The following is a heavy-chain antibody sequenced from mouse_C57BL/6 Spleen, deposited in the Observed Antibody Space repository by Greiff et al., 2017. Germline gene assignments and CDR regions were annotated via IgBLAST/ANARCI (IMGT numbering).Heavy chain of an antibody. V-gene: IGHV1-82*01. CDR1: GYAFSSSW. J-gene: IGHJ3*01. D-gene: IGHD1-1*01. CDR3: ARESYYYVSSYDWFAY. CDR2: IYPGDGDT. Sequence: VQLQQSGPELVKPGASVKISCKASGYAFSSSWMNWVKQRPGKGLEWIGRIYPGDGDTNYNGKFKGKATLTADKSSSTAYMQLSSLTSEDSAVYFCARESYYYVSSYDWFAYWGQGTLVTVSA.